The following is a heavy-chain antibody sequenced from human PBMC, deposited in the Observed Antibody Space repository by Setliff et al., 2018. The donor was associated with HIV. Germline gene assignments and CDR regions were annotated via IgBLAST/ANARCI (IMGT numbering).Heavy chain of an antibody. CDR2: INPTGGST. V-gene: IGHV1-46*01. Sequence: ASVKVSCKASGYTFTNHYMHWVRQAPGQGLEWMGVINPTGGSTRNTQKFQGRVAMTRDTSTSTVYMELGSLRSEDTAVYYCASAGAWQRNALDIWGQGTMVTVSS. CDR1: GYTFTNHY. J-gene: IGHJ3*02. CDR3: ASAGAWQRNALDI. D-gene: IGHD5-12*01.